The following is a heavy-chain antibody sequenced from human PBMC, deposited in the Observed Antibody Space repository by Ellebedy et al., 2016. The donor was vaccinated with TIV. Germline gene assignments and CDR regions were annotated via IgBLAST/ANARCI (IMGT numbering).Heavy chain of an antibody. CDR1: GGSISSYY. J-gene: IGHJ5*02. V-gene: IGHV4-4*07. Sequence: MPSETLSLTCTVSGGSISSYYWSWIRQPAGKGLEWIGRIYTSGSTNYNPSLKSRVTISVDTSKNQFSLKLSSVTAADTAVYYCASTGAYCGGDCYLRGDRWFDPWGQGTLVTVSS. CDR3: ASTGAYCGGDCYLRGDRWFDP. D-gene: IGHD2-21*02. CDR2: IYTSGST.